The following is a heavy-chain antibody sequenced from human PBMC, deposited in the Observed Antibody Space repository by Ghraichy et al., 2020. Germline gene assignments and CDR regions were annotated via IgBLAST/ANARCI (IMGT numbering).Heavy chain of an antibody. D-gene: IGHD6-13*01. J-gene: IGHJ4*02. CDR2: IYHSGST. Sequence: SETLSLTCAVSGGSISSSNWWSWVRQPPGKGLEWIGEIYHSGSTNYNPSLKSRVTISVDKSKNQFSLKLSSVTAADTAVYYCASRGVSSSWPDFDYWGQGTLVTVSS. V-gene: IGHV4-4*02. CDR1: GGSISSSNW. CDR3: ASRGVSSSWPDFDY.